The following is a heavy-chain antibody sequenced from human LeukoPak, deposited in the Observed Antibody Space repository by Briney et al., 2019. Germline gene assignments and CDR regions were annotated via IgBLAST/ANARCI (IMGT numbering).Heavy chain of an antibody. CDR1: GSTVSSNY. CDR3: AGGTEGFNRAFDN. Sequence: GGSLRLSCAASGSTVSSNYMSWVRQAPGKGLEWVSLIYSGGSAYYADSVKGRFTISRDNSKNTLYLQMNSLRAEDTAVYYCAGGTEGFNRAFDNWGQGTLVTVSS. V-gene: IGHV3-53*01. J-gene: IGHJ4*02. D-gene: IGHD1-26*01. CDR2: IYSGGSA.